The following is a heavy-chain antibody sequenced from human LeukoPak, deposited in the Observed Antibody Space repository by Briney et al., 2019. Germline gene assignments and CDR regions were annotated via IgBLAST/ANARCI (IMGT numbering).Heavy chain of an antibody. J-gene: IGHJ4*02. CDR3: ARSGWYSIDY. Sequence: SETLSLTCAVYGGSFSGYYWSWICQPPGKGLEWIGEINHSKSTNYNPSLKSRVTISLDTSKNQFSLKLTSVTAADTAAYYCARSGWYSIDYWGQGTLVTVSS. CDR1: GGSFSGYY. V-gene: IGHV4-34*01. CDR2: INHSKST. D-gene: IGHD6-19*01.